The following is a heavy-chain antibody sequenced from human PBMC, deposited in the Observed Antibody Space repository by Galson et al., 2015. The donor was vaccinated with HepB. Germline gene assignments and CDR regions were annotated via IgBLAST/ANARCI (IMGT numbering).Heavy chain of an antibody. J-gene: IGHJ6*02. CDR3: AREGTCSSTSCYPAGFYGMDV. V-gene: IGHV3-30*03. CDR1: GFTFSSYG. CDR2: ISYDGSNK. Sequence: SLRLSCAASGFTFSSYGMHWVRQAPGKGLEWVAVISYDGSNKYYADSVKGRFTISRDNSKNTLYLQMNSLRAEDTAVYYCAREGTCSSTSCYPAGFYGMDVWGQGTTVTVSS. D-gene: IGHD2-2*01.